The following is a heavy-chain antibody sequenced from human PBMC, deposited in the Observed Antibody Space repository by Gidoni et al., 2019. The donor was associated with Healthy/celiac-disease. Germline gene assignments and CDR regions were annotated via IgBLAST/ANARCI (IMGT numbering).Heavy chain of an antibody. V-gene: IGHV1-3*01. CDR3: ARGRYDFWSGYSFDI. Sequence: QVQLVQSGAEVKKPGASVKVSCKASGYTFTSYAMHWVRQAPGQRLEWMGWINAGNGNTKYSQKFQGRVTITRDTSASTAYMELSSLRSEDTAVYYCARGRYDFWSGYSFDIWGQGTMVTVSS. J-gene: IGHJ3*02. D-gene: IGHD3-3*01. CDR2: INAGNGNT. CDR1: GYTFTSYA.